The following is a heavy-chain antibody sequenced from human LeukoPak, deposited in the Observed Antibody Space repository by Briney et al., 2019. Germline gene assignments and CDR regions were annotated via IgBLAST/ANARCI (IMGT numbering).Heavy chain of an antibody. Sequence: PGGSLRLSCAASGFTFSSYWMSRLRQAPGKGLEWVANIKQAGSEKYYVDSVKGRFTISRDNAKNSLYLQMNSLRAEDTAVYYCARMYYDFWNGYFDYWGEGSLVTVSS. CDR2: IKQAGSEK. D-gene: IGHD3-3*01. V-gene: IGHV3-7*01. CDR1: GFTFSSYW. CDR3: ARMYYDFWNGYFDY. J-gene: IGHJ4*02.